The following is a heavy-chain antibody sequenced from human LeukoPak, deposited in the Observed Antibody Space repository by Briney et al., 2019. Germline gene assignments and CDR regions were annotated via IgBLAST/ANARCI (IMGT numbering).Heavy chain of an antibody. V-gene: IGHV4-4*07. J-gene: IGHJ5*02. CDR2: IYTSGST. CDR1: GGSISSYS. Sequence: PSETLSLTCSVSGGSISSYSWSWIRQPAGKGLEWIGHIYTSGSTNYNPSLKSRVTMSVETSKNQFSLKLSSVTAADTAVYYCAREPGFDSSGYLNWFDPWGQGTLVTVSS. CDR3: AREPGFDSSGYLNWFDP. D-gene: IGHD3-22*01.